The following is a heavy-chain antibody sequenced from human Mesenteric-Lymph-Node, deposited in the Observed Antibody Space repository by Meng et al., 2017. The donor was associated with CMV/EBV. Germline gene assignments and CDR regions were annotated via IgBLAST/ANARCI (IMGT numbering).Heavy chain of an antibody. CDR1: GFTFSSYW. CDR2: IKEDGSDK. J-gene: IGHJ4*02. D-gene: IGHD6-6*01. V-gene: IGHV3-7*01. Sequence: GGSLRLSCAASGFTFSSYWMSWVRQAPGKGLEWVANIKEDGSDKYYVDSVKGRFTISRDNAKNTLYLQMNSLRAEDTAVYYCAREYSSSRYFDYWGQGTLVTVSS. CDR3: AREYSSSRYFDY.